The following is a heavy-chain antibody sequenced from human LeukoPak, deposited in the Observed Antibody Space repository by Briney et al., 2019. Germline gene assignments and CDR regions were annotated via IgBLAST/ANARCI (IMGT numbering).Heavy chain of an antibody. CDR2: TYYRSKWYN. Sequence: SQTLSLTCAISGDSVSSKSTAWNWIRQSPSRGLEWLGRTYYRSKWYNDYAVSVKSRITINPDTSKNQFSLQLNSVTPEDTAVYYCARGVYCSSTSCPYYFDYWGQGTLVTVSS. CDR1: GDSVSSKSTA. D-gene: IGHD2-2*01. CDR3: ARGVYCSSTSCPYYFDY. V-gene: IGHV6-1*01. J-gene: IGHJ4*02.